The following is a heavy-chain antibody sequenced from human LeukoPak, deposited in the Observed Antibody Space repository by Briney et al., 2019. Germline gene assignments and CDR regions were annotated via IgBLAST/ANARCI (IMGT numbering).Heavy chain of an antibody. D-gene: IGHD3-16*01. V-gene: IGHV4-38-2*02. CDR2: IYYGGST. J-gene: IGHJ4*02. Sequence: SETLSLTCTVSAYSITYGHQWGWIRQSPGRGLESIGHIYYGGSTSYNPSLKSRVTLSVDTSKNQFSLNLTSVTAADTAVYYCARLKSPSYGASNFDYWGQGTLVTVSS. CDR1: AYSITYGHQ. CDR3: ARLKSPSYGASNFDY.